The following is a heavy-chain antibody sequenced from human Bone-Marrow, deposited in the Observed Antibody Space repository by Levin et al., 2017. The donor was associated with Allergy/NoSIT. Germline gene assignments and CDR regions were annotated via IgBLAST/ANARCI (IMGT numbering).Heavy chain of an antibody. CDR2: IYYSGST. CDR3: ARDGITGYFDY. V-gene: IGHV4-39*02. CDR1: GGSISSSSYY. D-gene: IGHD1-20*01. Sequence: GSLRLSCTVSGGSISSSSYYWGWIRQPPGKGLEWIGSIYYSGSTYYNPSLKSRVTISVDTSKNQFSLKLSSVTAADTAVYYCARDGITGYFDYWGQGTLVTVSS. J-gene: IGHJ4*02.